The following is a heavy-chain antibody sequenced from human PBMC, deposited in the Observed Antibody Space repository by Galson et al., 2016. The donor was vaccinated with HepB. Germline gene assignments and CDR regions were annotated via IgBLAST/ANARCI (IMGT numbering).Heavy chain of an antibody. V-gene: IGHV3-30*04. Sequence: SLRLSCAASGFTFRSYAMHWVHQAPGKGLEWVAVISYESKKYFADSVKGRFTISRDNSKNTVDLQMDSLRPEDTAVYYCAREGSLPTKNWFDPWGQGTLVTVSS. CDR3: AREGSLPTKNWFDP. D-gene: IGHD1-14*01. CDR1: GFTFRSYA. CDR2: ISYESKK. J-gene: IGHJ5*02.